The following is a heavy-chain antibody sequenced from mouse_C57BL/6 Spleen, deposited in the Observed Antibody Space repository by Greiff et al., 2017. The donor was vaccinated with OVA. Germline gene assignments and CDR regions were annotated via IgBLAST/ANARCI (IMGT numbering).Heavy chain of an antibody. V-gene: IGHV1-59*01. D-gene: IGHD1-1*01. CDR3: ARGIFITTDYYAMDY. Sequence: QVQLQQPGAELVRPGTSVKLSCKASGYTFTSYWMHWVKQRPGQGLEWIGVIDPSDSYTNYNPKFKGQATLTVDTSSSTAYMQLSSLTSEDSAVYYCARGIFITTDYYAMDYWGQGTSVTVSS. CDR2: IDPSDSYT. J-gene: IGHJ4*01. CDR1: GYTFTSYW.